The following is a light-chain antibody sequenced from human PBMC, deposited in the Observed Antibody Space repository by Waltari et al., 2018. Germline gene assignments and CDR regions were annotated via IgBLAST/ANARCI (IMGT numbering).Light chain of an antibody. V-gene: IGKV4-1*01. CDR1: QSVLYSFDNNNH. Sequence: DIVMTQSPDSLAVSLGDRATINCRSSQSVLYSFDNNNHLAWYQQKPGQPPKVLIYWAYTRESGVPDRFSGSGSETDFSLTISSLQAEDVAVYYCQQYYDIPFTFGPGTKVEIK. J-gene: IGKJ3*01. CDR2: WAY. CDR3: QQYYDIPFT.